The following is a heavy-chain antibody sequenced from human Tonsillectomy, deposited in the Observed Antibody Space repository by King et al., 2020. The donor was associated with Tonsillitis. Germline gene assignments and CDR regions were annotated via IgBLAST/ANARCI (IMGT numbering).Heavy chain of an antibody. CDR1: GGSFSSYS. D-gene: IGHD4-17*01. J-gene: IGHJ4*02. CDR2: IYYSGST. V-gene: IGHV4-59*01. CDR3: ASLYVDYVWVHYYFDY. Sequence: QLQESGPGLVKPSEPLSLTCTVSGGSFSSYSWSWIRQPPGKGLKWIGHIYYSGSTNYNPTLKSRVTISLDTSTNQYSLKLSSVTAPDTAEYYCASLYVDYVWVHYYFDYWGQGTLVTVSS.